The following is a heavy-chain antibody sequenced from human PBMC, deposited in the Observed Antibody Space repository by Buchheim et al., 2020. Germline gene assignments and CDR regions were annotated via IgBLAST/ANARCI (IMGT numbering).Heavy chain of an antibody. J-gene: IGHJ4*02. CDR1: GFTFSSYA. Sequence: EVQLLESGGGLVQPGGSLRLSCAASGFTFSSYAMSWVRQAPGKGLEWVSAISGSGGSTSYADSVKGRFTISRDNSKNTLSLQMNSLRAEDTDVYYGAKVNWGDILTGYYTSQYFDYWGQGTL. CDR2: ISGSGGST. D-gene: IGHD3-9*01. CDR3: AKVNWGDILTGYYTSQYFDY. V-gene: IGHV3-23*01.